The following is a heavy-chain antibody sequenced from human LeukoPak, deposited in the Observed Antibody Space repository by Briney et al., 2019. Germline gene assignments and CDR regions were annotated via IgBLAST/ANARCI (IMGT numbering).Heavy chain of an antibody. V-gene: IGHV3-30*02. Sequence: GGPLRLSCAASGFTFSNYYMSWVRQAPGKGLEWVAYIRYDGSNKYYADSVKGRFTISRDNSKNTLYLQMNSLRAEDTALYYCAKGSKAVLFTRDYYMDVWGKGTTVTISS. CDR2: IRYDGSNK. D-gene: IGHD6-19*01. CDR1: GFTFSNYY. J-gene: IGHJ6*03. CDR3: AKGSKAVLFTRDYYMDV.